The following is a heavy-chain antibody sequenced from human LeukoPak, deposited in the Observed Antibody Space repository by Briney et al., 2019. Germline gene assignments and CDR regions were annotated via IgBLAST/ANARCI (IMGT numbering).Heavy chain of an antibody. V-gene: IGHV3-21*01. CDR2: ISSSSSYI. CDR3: ARGAYCSSTSCFDAFDI. CDR1: GFTFSSYS. D-gene: IGHD2-2*01. Sequence: GGSLRLSCAASGFTFSSYSMNWVRQAPGKGLEWVSSISSSSSYIYYADSVKGRFTISRDNAKNSLYPQMNSLRAEDTAVYYCARGAYCSSTSCFDAFDIWGQGTMVTVSS. J-gene: IGHJ3*02.